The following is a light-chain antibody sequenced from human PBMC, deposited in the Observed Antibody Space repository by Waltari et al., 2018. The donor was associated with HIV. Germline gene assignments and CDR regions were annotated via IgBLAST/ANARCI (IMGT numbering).Light chain of an antibody. CDR2: EVS. CDR3: SSYTNKYTWV. J-gene: IGLJ3*02. V-gene: IGLV2-14*01. CDR1: TRNLGECNY. Sequence: QSALTPPAYVSGYPGHPVTICCPGTTRNLGECNYFYCFQPPPAEAPRLIIFEVSNRPSGVSTRFSGSKSGNTASLTVSGLQPEDEADYYCSSYTNKYTWVFGGGTKLTVL.